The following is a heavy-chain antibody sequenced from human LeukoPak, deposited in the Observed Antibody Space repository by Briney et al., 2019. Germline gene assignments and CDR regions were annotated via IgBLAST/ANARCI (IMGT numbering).Heavy chain of an antibody. D-gene: IGHD5-24*01. Sequence: SETLSLTCTVSGGSISNYYWAWIRQPPGKGLGWIGYIYDTGSTKYNPSLKSRLTISLHTSRNQFSLNLSSLTAADTAIYYCARVRNYPDAFDIWGQGRMVTVSS. V-gene: IGHV4-59*01. J-gene: IGHJ3*02. CDR3: ARVRNYPDAFDI. CDR2: IYDTGST. CDR1: GGSISNYY.